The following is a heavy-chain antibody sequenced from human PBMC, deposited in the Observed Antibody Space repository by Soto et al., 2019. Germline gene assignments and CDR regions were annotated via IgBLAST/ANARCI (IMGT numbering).Heavy chain of an antibody. CDR3: ARDGTTARNYYYYYGMDV. V-gene: IGHV3-74*01. D-gene: IGHD4-17*01. J-gene: IGHJ6*02. CDR2: INSDGSST. CDR1: GFTFSSYW. Sequence: GGSLRLSCAASGFTFSSYWMHWVRQAPGKGLVWVSRINSDGSSTSYADSVKGRFTISRDNAKNTLYLQMNSLRAEDTAVYYCARDGTTARNYYYYYGMDVWGQGTTVTVSS.